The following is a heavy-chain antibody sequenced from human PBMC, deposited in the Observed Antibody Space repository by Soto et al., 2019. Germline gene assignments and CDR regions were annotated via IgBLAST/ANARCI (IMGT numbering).Heavy chain of an antibody. J-gene: IGHJ4*02. Sequence: EVQLVESGGGLVQPGGSLRLSCAASGFIFSSHWMHWVRQAPGKGLVGVSHIGPDGSNIWEADSVQGRFTISRDNSKKTLYLQMSSLRADDSAVYFCARGSKDSYPGSRIFDFWGRGTLVTVSS. D-gene: IGHD3-10*01. CDR1: GFIFSSHW. V-gene: IGHV3-74*01. CDR3: ARGSKDSYPGSRIFDF. CDR2: IGPDGSNI.